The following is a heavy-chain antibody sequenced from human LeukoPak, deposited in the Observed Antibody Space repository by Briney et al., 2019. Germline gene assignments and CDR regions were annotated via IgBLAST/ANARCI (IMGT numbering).Heavy chain of an antibody. CDR3: ARGSSSGPKLDY. J-gene: IGHJ4*02. V-gene: IGHV4-59*08. CDR2: IHYSGST. D-gene: IGHD6-13*01. Sequence: SETLSLTCTVSGGSISSYYWNWIRQPPGKGLEWMGYIHYSGSTKYNPSLKSRVTISVDTSKNQFSLNLSSVTAADTAVYYCARGSSSGPKLDYWGQGTLVTVSS. CDR1: GGSISSYY.